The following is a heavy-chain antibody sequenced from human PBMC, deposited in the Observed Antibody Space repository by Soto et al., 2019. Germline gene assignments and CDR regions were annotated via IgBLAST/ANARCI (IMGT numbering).Heavy chain of an antibody. V-gene: IGHV4-61*01. CDR1: GGSITSSNYY. D-gene: IGHD3-10*01. Sequence: PSETLSLTCTVSGGSITSSNYYWIWKRQPPGKGLEWIGYIYYSGSTNYNPSLKSRVTISVDTSKNQFSLKLSSVTAADTAVYYCASVFCTVRGARYYYYGMDVWGQGTTVTVSS. J-gene: IGHJ6*02. CDR2: IYYSGST. CDR3: ASVFCTVRGARYYYYGMDV.